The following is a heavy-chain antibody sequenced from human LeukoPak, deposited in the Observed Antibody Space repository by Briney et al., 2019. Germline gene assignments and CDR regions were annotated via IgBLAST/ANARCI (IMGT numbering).Heavy chain of an antibody. D-gene: IGHD2-2*01. CDR2: ISYDGSNK. V-gene: IGHV3-30-3*01. Sequence: GGSLRLSCAASGFTFSSYAMHWVRQAPGKGLEWVAVISYDGSNKYYADSVKGRFTISRDNSKNTLYLQMNSLRAEVTAVYYCAKENCSSTSCYYYFDYWGQGILVTVSS. J-gene: IGHJ4*02. CDR3: AKENCSSTSCYYYFDY. CDR1: GFTFSSYA.